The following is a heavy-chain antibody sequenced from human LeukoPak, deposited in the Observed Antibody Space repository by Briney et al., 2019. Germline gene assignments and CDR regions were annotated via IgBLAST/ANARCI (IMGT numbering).Heavy chain of an antibody. V-gene: IGHV4-59*01. Sequence: PSETLSLTCTVSGGSISGWYWSWIRQPPGKGLEWIGNIYGSGYTNYNPSLKSRVTMSIDTSKNHFSLKLTSVTAADTATYYCARETSLAGFASGLGFNYWGQGILVSVSS. J-gene: IGHJ4*01. D-gene: IGHD6-19*01. CDR2: IYGSGYT. CDR1: GGSISGWY. CDR3: ARETSLAGFASGLGFNY.